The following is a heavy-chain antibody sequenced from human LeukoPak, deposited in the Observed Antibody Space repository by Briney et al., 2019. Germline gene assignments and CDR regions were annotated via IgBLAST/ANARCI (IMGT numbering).Heavy chain of an antibody. CDR1: RFTLSSNY. J-gene: IGHJ4*02. CDR3: ASSPYSSSFDY. V-gene: IGHV3-53*01. Sequence: GGSLRLSCAPPRFTLSSNYMSWVRQAPGKRLEWVSVIYGGGNTNYAGSVKGRFTITRENSKITLYLQMKSLRAEDTAMYYCASSPYSSSFDYWGQGTLVTVSS. CDR2: IYGGGNT. D-gene: IGHD6-13*01.